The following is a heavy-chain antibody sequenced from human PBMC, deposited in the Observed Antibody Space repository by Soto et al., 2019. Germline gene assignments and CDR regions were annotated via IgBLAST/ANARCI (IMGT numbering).Heavy chain of an antibody. CDR2: IYYSGST. V-gene: IGHV4-31*02. CDR1: GRAIISVVDY. CDR3: ARSIDP. Sequence: SAALTVRXSVSGRAIISVVDYWSWIRQHPGKGLEWIGYIYYSGSTYYNPSLKSRVTISVDTSKNQFSLKLSSVTAADTAVYYCARSIDPWGQGTLVTVSS. J-gene: IGHJ5*02.